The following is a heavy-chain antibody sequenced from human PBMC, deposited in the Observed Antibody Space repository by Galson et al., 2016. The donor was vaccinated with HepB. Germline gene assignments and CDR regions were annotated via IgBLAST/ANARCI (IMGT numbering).Heavy chain of an antibody. CDR3: ARSVSGAIGVVYYGMDV. CDR1: GYSFTDYY. J-gene: IGHJ6*02. CDR2: IDPEDGET. Sequence: VKVSCKVSGYSFTDYYIHWVQQAPGKGLEWMGLIDPEDGETVYAEKFQGRVTITADTSTDTAYMELSSLRSEDAAVYYCARSVSGAIGVVYYGMDVWGQGTTVIASS. V-gene: IGHV1-69-2*01. D-gene: IGHD2-2*01.